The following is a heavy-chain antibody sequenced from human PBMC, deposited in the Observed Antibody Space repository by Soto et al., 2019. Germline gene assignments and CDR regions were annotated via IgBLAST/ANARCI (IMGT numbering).Heavy chain of an antibody. Sequence: QVQLVQSGAEVKKPGSSVKVSCKASGGTFSSYTISWVRQAPGQGLEWMGRIIPILGIAHYAQKVQGRVTITADKSTSTAYMELSSLRSEDTAVYYCARLRRDGHNSLSEFDYWGQGTLVTVSS. J-gene: IGHJ4*02. D-gene: IGHD3-16*01. CDR2: IIPILGIA. CDR1: GGTFSSYT. CDR3: ARLRRDGHNSLSEFDY. V-gene: IGHV1-69*02.